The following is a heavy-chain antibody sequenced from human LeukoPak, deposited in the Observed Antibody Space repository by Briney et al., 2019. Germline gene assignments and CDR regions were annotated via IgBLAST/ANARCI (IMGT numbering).Heavy chain of an antibody. CDR2: ISGSGGST. Sequence: GGSLILSCAASGFTFSSYAMSWVRQAPGKGLEWVSAISGSGGSTYYADSVKGRFTISRDNSKNTLYLQMNSLRAEDTAVYYCAKSAQVQWLVGRGFDYWGQGTLVTVSS. D-gene: IGHD6-19*01. CDR3: AKSAQVQWLVGRGFDY. J-gene: IGHJ4*02. CDR1: GFTFSSYA. V-gene: IGHV3-23*01.